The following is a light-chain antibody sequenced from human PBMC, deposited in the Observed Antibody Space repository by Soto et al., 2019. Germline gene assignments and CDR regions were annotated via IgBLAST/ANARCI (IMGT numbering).Light chain of an antibody. J-gene: IGKJ5*01. CDR2: DPS. CDR1: QSVSCS. V-gene: IGKV3-11*01. Sequence: EIGLTQSPATLSFAPGERATLACRASQSVSCSLAWYQQNPGQAPRLLIYDPSNRATGIPARFSGSGSGTVFTLTISSLEPEDFAVYYCQQSYSTPFTFGQGTRLESK. CDR3: QQSYSTPFT.